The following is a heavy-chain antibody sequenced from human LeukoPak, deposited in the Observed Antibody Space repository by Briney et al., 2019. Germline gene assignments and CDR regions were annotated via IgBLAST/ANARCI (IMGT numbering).Heavy chain of an antibody. Sequence: PSETLSLTCAVYGGSFSGYYWSWIRQPPGKGLEWIGEINHSGSTNYNPSLKSRVTISVDTSKNQFSLKLSSVTAADTAVYYCARAGNMRSPGKLRFLEWSPEIDYWGQGALVTVSS. V-gene: IGHV4-34*01. CDR3: ARAGNMRSPGKLRFLEWSPEIDY. CDR1: GGSFSGYY. CDR2: INHSGST. D-gene: IGHD3-3*01. J-gene: IGHJ4*02.